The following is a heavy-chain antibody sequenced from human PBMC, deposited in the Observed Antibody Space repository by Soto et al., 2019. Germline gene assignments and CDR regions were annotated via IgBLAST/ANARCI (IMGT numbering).Heavy chain of an antibody. D-gene: IGHD3-16*01. V-gene: IGHV4-31*03. J-gene: IGHJ5*02. CDR2: IYYSANS. CDR3: ARERQPYISSQGVLFGP. CDR1: GGSISSGGYY. Sequence: QLQLQESGPGLVKPSQTLSLTCTVSGGSISSGGYYWSWIRQHPVKGLEWIGNIYYSANSHYSPSLRSRLTIPIDTTKNQFSLRLSSVTAADTAVYYCARERQPYISSQGVLFGPWGQGTLVTVAS.